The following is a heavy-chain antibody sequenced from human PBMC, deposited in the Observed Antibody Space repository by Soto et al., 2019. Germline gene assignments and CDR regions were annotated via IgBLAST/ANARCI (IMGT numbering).Heavy chain of an antibody. Sequence: GASVKVSCKASGFTFTSSAVQWVRQARGQRLEWIGWIVVGSGNTNYAQKFQERVTITRDMSTSTAYRELSSLRSEDTAVYYCAASFINSGSYYEIAFDIWGQGTMVTVSS. D-gene: IGHD1-26*01. J-gene: IGHJ3*02. CDR2: IVVGSGNT. CDR1: GFTFTSSA. CDR3: AASFINSGSYYEIAFDI. V-gene: IGHV1-58*01.